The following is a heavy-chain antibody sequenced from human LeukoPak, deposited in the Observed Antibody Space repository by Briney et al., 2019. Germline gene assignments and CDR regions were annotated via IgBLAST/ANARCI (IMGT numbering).Heavy chain of an antibody. CDR3: AKSLFGVVSDYYYYYGMDV. D-gene: IGHD3-3*01. CDR2: ISSSSTI. J-gene: IGHJ6*02. Sequence: PGGSLRLSCAASGFTFSSYSMTWVRQAPGKGLEWVSYISSSSTIYYADSVKGRFTISRDNAKNSLYLQMNSLRDEDTAVYYCAKSLFGVVSDYYYYYGMDVWGQGTTVTVSS. CDR1: GFTFSSYS. V-gene: IGHV3-48*02.